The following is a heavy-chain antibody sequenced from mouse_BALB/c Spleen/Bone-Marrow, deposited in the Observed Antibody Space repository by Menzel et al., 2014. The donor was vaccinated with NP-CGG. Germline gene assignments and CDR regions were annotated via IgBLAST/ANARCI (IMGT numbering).Heavy chain of an antibody. D-gene: IGHD2-14*01. Sequence: VQLQQSGAELVRPGASVTLSCKASGYTFTDYEMHWVKQTPVHGLEWIGAIDPETGGTAYNQKFKGKATLTADKSSSTAYMELRSLTAEDSAVYYCRAYYRYDGYAMDYWGQGTSVTVCS. J-gene: IGHJ4*01. CDR3: RAYYRYDGYAMDY. V-gene: IGHV1-15*01. CDR2: IDPETGGT. CDR1: GYTFTDYE.